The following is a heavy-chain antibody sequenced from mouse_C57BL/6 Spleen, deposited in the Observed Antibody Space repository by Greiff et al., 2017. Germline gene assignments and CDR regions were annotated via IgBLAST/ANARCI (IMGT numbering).Heavy chain of an antibody. V-gene: IGHV1-61*01. J-gene: IGHJ4*01. CDR3: AYSNHAMDY. CDR2: IYPSDSET. Sequence: VQLQQPGAELVRPGSSVKLSCKASGYTFTSYWMDWVKQRPGQGLEWIGNIYPSDSETHYNLKFKDKATLTVDKSSSTAYMQLSSLTSEDSAVDDCAYSNHAMDYWGQGTSVTVSS. D-gene: IGHD2-5*01. CDR1: GYTFTSYW.